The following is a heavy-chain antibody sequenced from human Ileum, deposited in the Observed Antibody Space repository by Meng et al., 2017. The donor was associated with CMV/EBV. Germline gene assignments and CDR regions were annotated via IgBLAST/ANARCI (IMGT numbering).Heavy chain of an antibody. J-gene: IGHJ6*02. Sequence: GESLKISWAAPGFNVYNYWMHWVRQGQGKGLVWVSSFSPDGRIISYADSVKGRFTISRDNARDTLYLQMNSLTVEDTAVYFCARGDKAVVTHQYGMDVWGQGTTVTVSS. CDR2: FSPDGRII. CDR3: ARGDKAVVTHQYGMDV. D-gene: IGHD6-19*01. V-gene: IGHV3-74*01. CDR1: GFNVYNYW.